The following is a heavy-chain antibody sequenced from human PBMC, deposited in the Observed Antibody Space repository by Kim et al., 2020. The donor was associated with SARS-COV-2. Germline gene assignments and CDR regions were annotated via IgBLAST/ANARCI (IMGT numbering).Heavy chain of an antibody. J-gene: IGHJ3*02. CDR1: GYTFTSYA. Sequence: ASVKVSCKASGYTFTSYAMHWVRQAPGQRLEWMGWINAGNGNTKYSQKFQGRVTITRDTSASTAYMELSSLRSEDTAVYYCARGLGRKVFNAFDIWGQGTMVTVSS. CDR2: INAGNGNT. D-gene: IGHD3-10*01. CDR3: ARGLGRKVFNAFDI. V-gene: IGHV1-3*01.